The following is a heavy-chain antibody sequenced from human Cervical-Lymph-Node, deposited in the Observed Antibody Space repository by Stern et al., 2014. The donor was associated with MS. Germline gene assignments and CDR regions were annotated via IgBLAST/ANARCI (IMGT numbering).Heavy chain of an antibody. CDR1: GYSFTHFA. D-gene: IGHD4-17*01. V-gene: IGHV7-4-1*02. CDR2: INTNTGNP. J-gene: IGHJ4*02. Sequence: VQLVESGSELKKPGASVKVSCKASGYSFTHFALNWVRHAPGQGLQWMGWINTNTGNPPYAQTFTRRFVFSLDTSVSTAYLQISSLKAEDTAVYYCARDPHDYGDRFDYWGQGTLVTVSS. CDR3: ARDPHDYGDRFDY.